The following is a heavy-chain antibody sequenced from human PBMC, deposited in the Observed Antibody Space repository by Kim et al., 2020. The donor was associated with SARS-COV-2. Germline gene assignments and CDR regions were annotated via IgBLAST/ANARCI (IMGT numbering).Heavy chain of an antibody. Sequence: GGSLRLSCAVSGFTFSSYAMAWVRQAPGKGLEWVSGISGSGGSTYYADSVKGRFTTSRDNSKNTLYLQMNSLRAEDTAVYYCAKDRGINWYDGYFQHWGQGTLVTVSS. CDR3: AKDRGINWYDGYFQH. CDR1: GFTFSSYA. J-gene: IGHJ1*01. CDR2: ISGSGGST. V-gene: IGHV3-23*01. D-gene: IGHD1-1*01.